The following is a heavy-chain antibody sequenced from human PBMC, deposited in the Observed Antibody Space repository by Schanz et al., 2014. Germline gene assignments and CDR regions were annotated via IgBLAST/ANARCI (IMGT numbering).Heavy chain of an antibody. CDR1: GFTFSSYA. V-gene: IGHV3-33*08. Sequence: VQLLESGGGLVQPGGSLRLSCAASGFTFSSYAMHWVRQAPGKGLEWVAILWHDGSKKYYADSVKGRFTVSRDNAENALYLQMNSLRAEDTGLYFCARGGSGSHYRLDYWGQGTLVTVSS. CDR3: ARGGSGSHYRLDY. CDR2: LWHDGSKK. D-gene: IGHD1-26*01. J-gene: IGHJ4*02.